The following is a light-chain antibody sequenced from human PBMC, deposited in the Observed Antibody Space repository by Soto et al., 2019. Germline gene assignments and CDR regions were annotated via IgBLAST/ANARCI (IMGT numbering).Light chain of an antibody. CDR1: QSVSNY. Sequence: EIVLTQSPATLSLSPGERATLSCRASQSVSNYLAWYQQKPGQAPRLLIYVASNRATGIPARFSGSGSGTDFTLTISRLEPEDFAVFYCQQYGSSITFGQGTRLEIK. J-gene: IGKJ5*01. CDR3: QQYGSSIT. CDR2: VAS. V-gene: IGKV3-11*01.